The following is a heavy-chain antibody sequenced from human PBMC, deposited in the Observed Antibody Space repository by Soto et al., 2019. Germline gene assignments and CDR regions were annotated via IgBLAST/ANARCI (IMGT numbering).Heavy chain of an antibody. D-gene: IGHD2-8*01. J-gene: IGHJ5*02. CDR3: ARGGAGYCPNGVCYRRNWFDP. V-gene: IGHV1-8*02. CDR1: GYTFTSYD. Sequence: ASVKVSCKASGYTFTSYDINWVRQATGQGLEWMGWMNPNSGNTGYAQKFQGRVTMTRNTSISTAYMELSSLRSEDTAVYYCARGGAGYCPNGVCYRRNWFDPWGQGTLVTVPQ. CDR2: MNPNSGNT.